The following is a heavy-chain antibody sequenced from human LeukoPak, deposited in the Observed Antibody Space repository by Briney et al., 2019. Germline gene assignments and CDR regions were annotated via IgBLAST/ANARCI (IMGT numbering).Heavy chain of an antibody. CDR1: GGSFSGYY. Sequence: PSETLSLTCAVYGGSFSGYYWSWIRQPPGKGLEWIGEINHSGSTNYNPSLKSRVTISVDTSKNQFSLKLSSVTAADTAVYYCARHNLAARPDRVSHFDYWGQGTLVTVSS. CDR2: INHSGST. CDR3: ARHNLAARPDRVSHFDY. V-gene: IGHV4-34*01. D-gene: IGHD6-6*01. J-gene: IGHJ4*02.